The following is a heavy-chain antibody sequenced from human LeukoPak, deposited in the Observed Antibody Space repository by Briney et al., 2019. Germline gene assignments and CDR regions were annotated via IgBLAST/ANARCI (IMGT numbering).Heavy chain of an antibody. Sequence: PSETLSLTCAVYGGSFSGYYWSWIRQPPGKGLEWIGEINHSGSTNYNPSLKRRVPISVDTPKHQISLKLSSVTAAATAVYYCARGCYYDSSGYPYFDYWGQGTLVTVSP. D-gene: IGHD3-22*01. CDR1: GGSFSGYY. CDR2: INHSGST. CDR3: ARGCYYDSSGYPYFDY. J-gene: IGHJ4*02. V-gene: IGHV4-34*01.